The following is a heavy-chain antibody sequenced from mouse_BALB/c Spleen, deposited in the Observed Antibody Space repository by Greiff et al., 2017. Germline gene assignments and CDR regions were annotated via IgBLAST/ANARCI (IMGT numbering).Heavy chain of an antibody. CDR2: ISYDGSN. J-gene: IGHJ2*01. D-gene: IGHD2-1*01. Sequence: DVQLQESGPGLVKPSQSLPLTCSVTGYSITSGYYWNWIRQFPGNKLEWMGYISYDGSNNYNPSLKNRISITRDTSKNQFFLKLNSVTTEDTATYYCARYGNYFDYWGQGTTLTVSS. CDR3: ARYGNYFDY. CDR1: GYSITSGYY. V-gene: IGHV3-6*02.